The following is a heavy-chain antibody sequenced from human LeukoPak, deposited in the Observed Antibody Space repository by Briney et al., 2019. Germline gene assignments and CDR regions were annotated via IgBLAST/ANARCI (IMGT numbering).Heavy chain of an antibody. Sequence: EASVKVSCRASGYTFTSYGISWVRQAPGQGLEWMGWISAYNGNTHYAQKLQGRVTMTTDTSTSTVYMELRSLRSDDTAVYYCARVNSYYDILTGYPPRYYYYMDVWGKGTTVTVSS. CDR2: ISAYNGNT. CDR1: GYTFTSYG. D-gene: IGHD3-9*01. CDR3: ARVNSYYDILTGYPPRYYYYMDV. V-gene: IGHV1-18*01. J-gene: IGHJ6*03.